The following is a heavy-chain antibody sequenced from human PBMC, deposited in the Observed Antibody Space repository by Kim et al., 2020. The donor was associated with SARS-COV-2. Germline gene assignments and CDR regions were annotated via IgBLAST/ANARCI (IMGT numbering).Heavy chain of an antibody. CDR2: IRSQAYGGTS. J-gene: IGHJ4*02. CDR1: GFSFGDYT. D-gene: IGHD4-17*01. CDR3: SRSTTVVSLPDY. V-gene: IGHV3-49*04. Sequence: GGSLRLSCRGSGFSFGDYTMAWVRQAPGEGLEWVGFIRSQAYGGTSEYAASVKGRFTLSRDDSKNTGYLQMNSLKAEDTAVYYCSRSTTVVSLPDYWGQGTRVPVSS.